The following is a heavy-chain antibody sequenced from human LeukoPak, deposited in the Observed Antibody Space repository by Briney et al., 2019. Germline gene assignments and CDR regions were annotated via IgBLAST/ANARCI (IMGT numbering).Heavy chain of an antibody. CDR2: IDASGVNT. V-gene: IGHV3-23*01. CDR3: AKGSGSGWYGWFDP. CDR1: RFTFSGHA. D-gene: IGHD6-19*01. J-gene: IGHJ5*02. Sequence: PGGSLRLSCAASRFTFSGHAMYWVRQAPGKGLEWVSCIDASGVNTYYADSVKGRFTISRDNSRNTLYLQMNSLRAEDTAVYYCAKGSGSGWYGWFDPWGQGTLVTVSS.